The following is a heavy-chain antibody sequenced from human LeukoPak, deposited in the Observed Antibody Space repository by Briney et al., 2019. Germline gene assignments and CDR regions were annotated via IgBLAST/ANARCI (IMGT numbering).Heavy chain of an antibody. V-gene: IGHV4-30-4*08. CDR3: ARGLGYCSSTSCYNGDY. CDR2: IYYSGST. J-gene: IGHJ4*02. Sequence: SQTQSLTCTVSGGSISSGDYYWSWIRQPPGKGLEWIGYIYYSGSTYYNPSLKSRVTISVDTSKNQFSLKLSSVTAADTAVYCCARGLGYCSSTSCYNGDYWGQGTLVTVSS. CDR1: GGSISSGDYY. D-gene: IGHD2-2*02.